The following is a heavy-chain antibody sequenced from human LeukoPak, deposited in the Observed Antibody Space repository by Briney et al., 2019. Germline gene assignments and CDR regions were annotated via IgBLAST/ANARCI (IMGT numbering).Heavy chain of an antibody. CDR3: ARRVGASQRGFDY. V-gene: IGHV5-51*01. J-gene: IGHJ4*02. Sequence: GESLKISFKGSGYTFTNYWIGWVRQMPGKGLEWMGIIYPGDSDIRYSPSFQGQVTISADKSITTAYLQWSSLKASDTAIYYCARRVGASQRGFDYWGQGTLVTVSS. CDR1: GYTFTNYW. CDR2: IYPGDSDI. D-gene: IGHD1-26*01.